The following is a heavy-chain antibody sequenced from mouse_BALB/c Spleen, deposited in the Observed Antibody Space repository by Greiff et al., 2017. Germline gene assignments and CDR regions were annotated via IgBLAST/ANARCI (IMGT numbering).Heavy chain of an antibody. CDR1: GFTFTDYY. V-gene: IGHV7-3*02. Sequence: EVKLVESGGGLVQPGGSLRLSCATSGFTFTDYYMSWVRQPPGKALEWLGFIRNKANGYTTEYSASVKGRFTISRDNSQSILYLQMNTLRAEDSATYYCARYYYAMDYWGQGTSVTVSS. CDR2: IRNKANGYTT. CDR3: ARYYYAMDY. J-gene: IGHJ4*01.